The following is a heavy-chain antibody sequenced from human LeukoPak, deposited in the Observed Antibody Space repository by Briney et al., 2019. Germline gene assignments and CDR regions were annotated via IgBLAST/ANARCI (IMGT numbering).Heavy chain of an antibody. D-gene: IGHD5-24*01. CDR3: AIFSVEMATIDAFDI. CDR1: GGSISSYY. CDR2: IYLYNSVST. V-gene: IGHV4-59*01. J-gene: IGHJ3*02. Sequence: PLETLSLTCTVSGGSISSYYWGWIRQPPGEGLEWIGYIYLYNSVSTNYNPSLKSRVTISVDTSKNQFSLKLTSVTAEDTAVYYCAIFSVEMATIDAFDIWGQGTMVTVSS.